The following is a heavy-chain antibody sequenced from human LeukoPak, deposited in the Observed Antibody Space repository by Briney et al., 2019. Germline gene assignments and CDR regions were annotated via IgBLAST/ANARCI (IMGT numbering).Heavy chain of an antibody. V-gene: IGHV4-39*01. Sequence: PSETLSLTCTVSDGSISSSSYYWGWIRQPPGKGLEWIGSIYYGGRTYHNPSLKSRGTISVDTSKTQVSLKLSSLTAADTAVYYCAGRALSGDEGIYWGQGTLVTVSS. CDR2: IYYGGRT. D-gene: IGHD2-21*02. CDR3: AGRALSGDEGIY. CDR1: DGSISSSSYY. J-gene: IGHJ4*02.